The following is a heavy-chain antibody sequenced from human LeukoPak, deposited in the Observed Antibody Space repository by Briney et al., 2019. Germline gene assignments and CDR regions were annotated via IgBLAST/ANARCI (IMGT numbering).Heavy chain of an antibody. Sequence: PGGSLRLSCAASGFTLSTCWMHWVRQGPGKGLVWVARINSDGSSTSYAESVKGRFTISRDNAKNTLYVQMNNLRAEDTAVYYCARRYNYSSGYKGALDIWGQGTMATVSS. CDR1: GFTLSTCW. V-gene: IGHV3-74*01. D-gene: IGHD3-22*01. CDR3: ARRYNYSSGYKGALDI. CDR2: INSDGSST. J-gene: IGHJ3*02.